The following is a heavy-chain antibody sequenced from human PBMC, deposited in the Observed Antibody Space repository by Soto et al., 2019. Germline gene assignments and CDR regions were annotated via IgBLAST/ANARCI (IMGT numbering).Heavy chain of an antibody. Sequence: EVQLLESGGGLVQPGGSLRLSCAASGFTVSSYAMSWVRQAPGKGLEWVSVISGSGSTYSADSVKGRFTISRDSSKNTVYLQMNRLRDEDTAVYYCAKALRFTFTTGYYMDVWGRGTTVTVSS. CDR2: ISGSGST. CDR3: AKALRFTFTTGYYMDV. CDR1: GFTVSSYA. J-gene: IGHJ6*03. V-gene: IGHV3-23*01. D-gene: IGHD3-16*01.